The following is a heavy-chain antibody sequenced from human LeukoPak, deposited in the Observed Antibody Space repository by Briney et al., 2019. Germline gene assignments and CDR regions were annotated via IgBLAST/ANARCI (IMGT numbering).Heavy chain of an antibody. Sequence: GGSLRLSCAASGFTFSNAWMNWVRQAPGKGLEWVGRIKSKTDGGTTDYAAPVKGRFTISRDDSKNTLYLQMNSLRTEDTAVYYCARDSYSGYDTTPDYWGKGSLVTVSS. V-gene: IGHV3-15*07. CDR2: IKSKTDGGTT. D-gene: IGHD5-12*01. CDR1: GFTFSNAW. J-gene: IGHJ4*02. CDR3: ARDSYSGYDTTPDY.